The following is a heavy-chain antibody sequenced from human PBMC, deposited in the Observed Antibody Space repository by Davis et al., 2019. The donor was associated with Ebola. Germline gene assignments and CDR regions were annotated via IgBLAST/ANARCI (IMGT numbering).Heavy chain of an antibody. CDR3: AKDRYQLLLFLAQTEADYYGMDV. D-gene: IGHD2-2*01. Sequence: GGSLRLSCAASGFTFSSYAMSWVRQAPGKGLEWISAISGSGGSTYYADSVKGRFTISRDNSKNTLYLQMNSLRAEDTAVYYCAKDRYQLLLFLAQTEADYYGMDVWGKGTTITVSS. J-gene: IGHJ6*04. CDR1: GFTFSSYA. CDR2: ISGSGGST. V-gene: IGHV3-23*01.